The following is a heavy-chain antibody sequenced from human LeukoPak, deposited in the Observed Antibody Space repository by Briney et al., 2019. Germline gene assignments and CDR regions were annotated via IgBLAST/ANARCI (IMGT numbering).Heavy chain of an antibody. V-gene: IGHV1-46*01. CDR2: INPSGGST. J-gene: IGHJ6*02. CDR1: GYTFTIYY. Sequence: ASVKVSCKASGYTFTIYYMHWVRQAPGQGLEWMGIINPSGGSTSYAQKFQGRVTMTRDTSTSTVYMELSSLRSEDTAVYYCARDRIMGYSRTWGYGMDVWGQGTTVTVSS. D-gene: IGHD2-15*01. CDR3: ARDRIMGYSRTWGYGMDV.